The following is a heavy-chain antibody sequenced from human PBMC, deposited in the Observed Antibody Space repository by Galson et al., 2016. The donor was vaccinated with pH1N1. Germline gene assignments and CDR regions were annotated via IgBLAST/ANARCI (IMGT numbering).Heavy chain of an antibody. CDR1: GFTFDDYA. Sequence: SLRLSCAASGFTFDDYAMHWVRQAPGKGLEWVSGISWNSGSIGYADSVKGRFTISRDNAKNSLYLQMNSLRAEDTALYYCAKLDGYNWGYFQHWGQGTLVTGSS. CDR3: AKLDGYNWGYFQH. V-gene: IGHV3-9*01. J-gene: IGHJ1*01. D-gene: IGHD5-24*01. CDR2: ISWNSGSI.